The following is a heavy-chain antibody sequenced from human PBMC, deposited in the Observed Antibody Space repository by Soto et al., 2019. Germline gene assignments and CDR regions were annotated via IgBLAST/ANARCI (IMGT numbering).Heavy chain of an antibody. V-gene: IGHV2-5*02. CDR3: AHRRGGYNWDDAQFDC. D-gene: IGHD1-20*01. CDR1: GFSLSTSGVG. CDR2: IYWDDDK. J-gene: IGHJ4*02. Sequence: QITLKESGPTLVKPTQALALTCTFSGFSLSTSGVGVGWIRQPPGKALEWLGVIYWDDDKRYRPSLKSRLTTTKDTSKSQVVLTMTNMATVDTATYYCAHRRGGYNWDDAQFDCWGQGTLGTVSS.